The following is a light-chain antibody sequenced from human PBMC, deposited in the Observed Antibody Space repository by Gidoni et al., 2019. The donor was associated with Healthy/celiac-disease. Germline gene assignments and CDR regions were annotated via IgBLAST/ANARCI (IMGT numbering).Light chain of an antibody. CDR1: QSVRSN. Sequence: EIGMTQSPATLSVSPGERATLSCRASQSVRSNLAWYQQKPGQAPRLLIYGASTRATGIPARFSGSGSGTAFTLTISSLQSEAFAVYYCQQYNNWPRAFGPGTKVDIK. CDR2: GAS. J-gene: IGKJ3*01. CDR3: QQYNNWPRA. V-gene: IGKV3-15*01.